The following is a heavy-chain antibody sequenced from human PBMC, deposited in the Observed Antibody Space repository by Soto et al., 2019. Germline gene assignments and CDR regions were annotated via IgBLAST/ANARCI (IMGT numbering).Heavy chain of an antibody. CDR1: GGTFSSYA. CDR2: IIPIFGTA. Sequence: QVQLVQSGAEVKKPGSSVKVSCKASGGTFSSYAISWVRQAPGQGLEWMGGIIPIFGTANYAQKIQGRVTITADESTTKAYMELSSRISEDTAVYYCARDRGAEGAAAATHGMDVWGQGTTVTVSS. CDR3: ARDRGAEGAAAATHGMDV. D-gene: IGHD6-13*01. J-gene: IGHJ6*02. V-gene: IGHV1-69*12.